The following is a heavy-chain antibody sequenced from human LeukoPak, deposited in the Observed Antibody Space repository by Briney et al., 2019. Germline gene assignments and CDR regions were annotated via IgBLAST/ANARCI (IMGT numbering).Heavy chain of an antibody. CDR1: GFNFNRYR. J-gene: IGHJ4*02. Sequence: GGSLTLSRAASGFNFNRYRVNWVGQAAGRGLDGVSYINISSSTIYYADSVKGQFTIYRDNAKTSLYLKMNSLRAHDTAVYYCARDSPPDYWGQGTLVTVSS. V-gene: IGHV3-48*01. CDR3: ARDSPPDY. CDR2: INISSSTI.